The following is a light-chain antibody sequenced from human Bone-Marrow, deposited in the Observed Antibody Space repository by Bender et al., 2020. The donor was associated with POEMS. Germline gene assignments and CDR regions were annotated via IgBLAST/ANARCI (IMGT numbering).Light chain of an antibody. CDR2: SSH. CDR1: SSNIGAHA. V-gene: IGLV1-44*01. J-gene: IGLJ3*02. CDR3: AVWDDSLNGWV. Sequence: QSVLTQPPSPSGTPGQRVTISCSGGSSNIGAHAVNWYQHLPGTAPKLLIYSSHRRPSEVPDRFSGSRSGTSASLAISGVQSEDEADYYCAVWDDSLNGWVFGGGTKLTVL.